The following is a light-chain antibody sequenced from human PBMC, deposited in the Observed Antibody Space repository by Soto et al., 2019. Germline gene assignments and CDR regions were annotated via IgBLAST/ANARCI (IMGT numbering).Light chain of an antibody. CDR3: QTWDTGIVV. Sequence: QLVLTQSPSASASLGASVKLTCTLSSGHGNYVIAWHQQQPEKGPRYLMKVKSDGSHTKGDGIPDRFSGSSSGAERYLAISSLHSEDEADYFCQTWDTGIVVFGGGTKLTVL. V-gene: IGLV4-69*01. CDR1: SGHGNYV. CDR2: VKSDGSH. J-gene: IGLJ2*01.